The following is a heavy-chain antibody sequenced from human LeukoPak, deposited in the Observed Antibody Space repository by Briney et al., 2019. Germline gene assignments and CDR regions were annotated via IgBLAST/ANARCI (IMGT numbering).Heavy chain of an antibody. J-gene: IGHJ4*02. V-gene: IGHV1-8*01. D-gene: IGHD3-22*01. CDR3: ARGLLSDSSGGY. CDR2: MNPNSGNT. CDR1: GYTFTSYD. Sequence: AAVKVSCKASGYTFTSYDINWVRQATAQGLEWMGWMNPNSGNTGYAHKFHGRVSMTRTISISTAYMERSSLRSEDTAVYYCARGLLSDSSGGYWGQGTLVTVSS.